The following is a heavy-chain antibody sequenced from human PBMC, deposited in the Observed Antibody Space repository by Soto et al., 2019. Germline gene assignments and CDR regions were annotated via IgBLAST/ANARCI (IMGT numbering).Heavy chain of an antibody. V-gene: IGHV3-23*01. J-gene: IGHJ6*02. Sequence: LCLSCAASGFAFSTYAMTWVRQAPGKGLEWVSVISGIGGSSYYAASVKGRFTISRDNSKNTLFLQMNGLRAEDTAVYYCAKVTKRAAAGRYEYYKYGMDVWGQGTTGTVS. D-gene: IGHD6-13*01. CDR1: GFAFSTYA. CDR3: AKVTKRAAAGRYEYYKYGMDV. CDR2: ISGIGGSS.